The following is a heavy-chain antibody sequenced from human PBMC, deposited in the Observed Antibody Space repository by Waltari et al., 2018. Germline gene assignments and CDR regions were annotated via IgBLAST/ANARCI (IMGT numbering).Heavy chain of an antibody. CDR2: ISSSSSYI. V-gene: IGHV3-21*01. Sequence: EVQLVESGGGLVKPGGSLRLSCAASGFTFRSYSMNWVRQAPGKGLEWVSSISSSSSYIYYADSVKGRFTISRDNAKNSLYLQMNSLRAEDTAVYYCAKGTYGDYDYFDYWGQGTLVTVSS. CDR3: AKGTYGDYDYFDY. J-gene: IGHJ4*02. D-gene: IGHD4-17*01. CDR1: GFTFRSYS.